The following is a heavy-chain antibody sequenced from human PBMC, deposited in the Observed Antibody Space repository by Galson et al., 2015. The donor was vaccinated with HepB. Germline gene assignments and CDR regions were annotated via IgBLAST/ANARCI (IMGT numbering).Heavy chain of an antibody. CDR2: ISTNGATI. Sequence: SLRLSCAASGFTSSSYTMNWVRQTPGKGLQWVSYISTNGATIHYADSVKGRFTIARDNAKNTMWLLMDSLRAEDTAVCYCATTKFGSGAYWTFDIWGQGTLVTVSS. V-gene: IGHV3-48*04. CDR3: ATTKFGSGAYWTFDI. CDR1: GFTSSSYT. D-gene: IGHD4/OR15-4a*01. J-gene: IGHJ3*02.